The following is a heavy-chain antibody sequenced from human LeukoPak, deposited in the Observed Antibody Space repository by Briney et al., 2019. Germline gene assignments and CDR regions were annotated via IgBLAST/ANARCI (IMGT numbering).Heavy chain of an antibody. CDR2: IFNSGST. J-gene: IGHJ4*02. CDR3: ARAEDGYQIDY. Sequence: SETLSLTCSVSGGSISGSSFFWGWIRQPPGNGLEWIGRIFNSGSTHYSPSLKSRVTMTVDTSKNQFSLKLSSVTAADTAVYYCARAEDGYQIDYWGQGTLVTVSS. D-gene: IGHD5-24*01. V-gene: IGHV4-39*07. CDR1: GGSISGSSFF.